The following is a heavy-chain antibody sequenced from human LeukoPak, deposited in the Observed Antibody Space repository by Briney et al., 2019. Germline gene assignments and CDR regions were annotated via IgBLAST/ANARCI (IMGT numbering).Heavy chain of an antibody. CDR1: GCTFISYA. CDR3: ARRIGEWFGELEFDP. CDR2: IIPIFGTA. D-gene: IGHD3-10*01. J-gene: IGHJ5*02. V-gene: IGHV1-69*01. Sequence: GSAVKVSCKGSGCTFISYAISWVRQAPARGLEWRGGIIPIFGTANYAQKFQGRVTITADESTSTAYMELSSLRSEDTAVYYCARRIGEWFGELEFDPWGQGTLVTVSS.